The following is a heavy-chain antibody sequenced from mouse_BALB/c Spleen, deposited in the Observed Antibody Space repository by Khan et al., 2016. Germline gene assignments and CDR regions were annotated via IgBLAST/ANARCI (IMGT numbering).Heavy chain of an antibody. CDR3: ASPLLRLKAWFAY. V-gene: IGHV2-9*02. Sequence: VQLQESGPGLVAPSQSLSITCTVSGFSLANYGVHWVRQPPGKGLEWLGVIWAGGSTNYNSALMSRLSISKDNSKNQVFLKMNSLQTDDTAMYYCASPLLRLKAWFAYWGQGTLVTVS. CDR2: IWAGGST. J-gene: IGHJ3*01. D-gene: IGHD1-1*01. CDR1: GFSLANYG.